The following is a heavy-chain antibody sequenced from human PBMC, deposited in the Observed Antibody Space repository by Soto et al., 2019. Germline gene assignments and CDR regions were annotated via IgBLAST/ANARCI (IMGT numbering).Heavy chain of an antibody. D-gene: IGHD4-17*01. CDR2: ISAYNGNT. Sequence: ASVKVSCKASGYTFTSCGISWVRQAPGQGLEWMGWISAYNGNTNYAQKLQGRVTMTTDTSTSTAYMELRSLRAEDTAVYFCARDGDSGDSGIKGPDFEYWGQGTLVTVSS. J-gene: IGHJ4*02. CDR1: GYTFTSCG. CDR3: ARDGDSGDSGIKGPDFEY. V-gene: IGHV1-18*01.